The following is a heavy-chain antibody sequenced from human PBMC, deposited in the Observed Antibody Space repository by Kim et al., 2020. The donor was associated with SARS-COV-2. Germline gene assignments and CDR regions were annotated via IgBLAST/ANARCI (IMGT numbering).Heavy chain of an antibody. V-gene: IGHV3-64*02. Sequence: GGSLRLSCAASGFTFSTFALHWVRQTPGKGLEYVSAISSNGATTFYADSVNGRFTISRDNSKKTLYLQMGSLRADDAAVYYCARTSYDFWNGYPQGYFDLWGRGTLVTVSP. CDR2: ISSNGATT. J-gene: IGHJ2*01. CDR3: ARTSYDFWNGYPQGYFDL. CDR1: GFTFSTFA. D-gene: IGHD3-3*01.